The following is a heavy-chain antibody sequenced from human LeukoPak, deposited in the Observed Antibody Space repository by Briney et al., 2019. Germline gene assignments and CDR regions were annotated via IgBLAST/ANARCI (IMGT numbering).Heavy chain of an antibody. CDR2: IWYDGTNK. CDR3: AQIPHDSGSY. Sequence: PGRSLRLSCAASGFTFSSHGIHWVRQAPGRGLEWVAVIWYDGTNKYYEDSVKGRFSISRDDSKNTVYLQMNSLRDEDTAVYYCAQIPHDSGSYWGQGTLVTVSS. J-gene: IGHJ4*02. D-gene: IGHD4-17*01. CDR1: GFTFSSHG. V-gene: IGHV3-33*06.